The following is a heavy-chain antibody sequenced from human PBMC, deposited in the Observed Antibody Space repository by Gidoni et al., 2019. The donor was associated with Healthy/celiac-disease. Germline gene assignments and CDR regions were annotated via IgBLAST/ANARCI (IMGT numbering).Heavy chain of an antibody. D-gene: IGHD1-26*01. CDR1: GGSISSGGYY. V-gene: IGHV4-31*03. Sequence: QVQLQESGPGLVKPSQTLSLTCTVSGGSISSGGYYWSWRRQHPGKGLEWVGYIYYSGSTYYNPSLKSRVTIAVDTSKNQFSLKLSSVTAADTAVYYCARDRVGATKGPNWFDPWGQGTLVTVSS. CDR2: IYYSGST. J-gene: IGHJ5*02. CDR3: ARDRVGATKGPNWFDP.